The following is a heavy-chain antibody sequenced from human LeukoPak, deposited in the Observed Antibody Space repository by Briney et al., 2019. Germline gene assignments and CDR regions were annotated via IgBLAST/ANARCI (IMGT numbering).Heavy chain of an antibody. D-gene: IGHD3-22*01. CDR3: ARDPITMIVAWGAFDI. Sequence: SETLSLTCTVSGGSISSYYWGWIRQPPGKGLEWIGSIYHSGSTYYNPSLKSRVTISVDTSKNQFSLKLSSVTAADTAVYYCARDPITMIVAWGAFDIWGQGTMVTVSS. CDR2: IYHSGST. CDR1: GGSISSYY. J-gene: IGHJ3*02. V-gene: IGHV4-38-2*02.